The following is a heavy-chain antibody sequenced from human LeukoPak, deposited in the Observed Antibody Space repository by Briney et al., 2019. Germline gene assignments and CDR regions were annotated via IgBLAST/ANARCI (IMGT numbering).Heavy chain of an antibody. CDR2: IYPNSGAT. V-gene: IGHV1-2*02. CDR3: ARDGDAVMVDFDY. J-gene: IGHJ4*02. Sequence: GASVMVSCKTSGYTFTDYYFYWLRQAPGQALEWMAWIYPNSGATRYAQKFQGRITVTRNTSISTAYMELRKLTPDDTAVYYCARDGDAVMVDFDYWGQGTLVTVSS. D-gene: IGHD5-18*01. CDR1: GYTFTDYY.